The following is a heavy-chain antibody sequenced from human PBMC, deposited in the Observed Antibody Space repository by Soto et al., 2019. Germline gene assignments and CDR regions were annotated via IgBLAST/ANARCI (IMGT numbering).Heavy chain of an antibody. Sequence: PSETLSLTCTVSGGSISSGDYYWSWIRQPPGKGLEWIGYIYYSGSTYYNPSLKSRVTISVDTSKNQFSLKLSSVTAADTAVYYCARESSYEFWSGSDRNYGMDFWGQGTTVTVFS. CDR1: GGSISSGDYY. J-gene: IGHJ6*02. D-gene: IGHD3-3*01. CDR3: ARESSYEFWSGSDRNYGMDF. CDR2: IYYSGST. V-gene: IGHV4-30-4*01.